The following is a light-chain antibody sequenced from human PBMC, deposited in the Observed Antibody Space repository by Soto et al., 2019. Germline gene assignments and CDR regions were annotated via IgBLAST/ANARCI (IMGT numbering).Light chain of an antibody. CDR1: ISDVGGYDY. J-gene: IGLJ1*01. CDR2: DVS. V-gene: IGLV2-14*03. CDR3: SSYTTSSTYV. Sequence: QSALTQPASVSGSPGQSITISCTGTISDVGGYDYVSWYQQHPGKAPKLMIYDVSNRPSGVSNLFSGSKSGNTASLTISGLQAEDEADFYCSSYTTSSTYVFGTGTKVTVL.